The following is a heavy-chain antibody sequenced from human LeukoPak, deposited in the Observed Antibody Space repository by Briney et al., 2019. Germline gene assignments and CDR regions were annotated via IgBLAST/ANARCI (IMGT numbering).Heavy chain of an antibody. Sequence: GGSLRLSCAASGFTFDDYAMHWVRQAPGKGLEWVSGISWNSGSIGYADSVKGRFTISRDKLKNTLYLQMNSLRAEDTAVYYCATTDYDILTGYSPHWGQGTLVTVSS. V-gene: IGHV3-9*01. D-gene: IGHD3-9*01. J-gene: IGHJ4*02. CDR1: GFTFDDYA. CDR2: ISWNSGSI. CDR3: ATTDYDILTGYSPH.